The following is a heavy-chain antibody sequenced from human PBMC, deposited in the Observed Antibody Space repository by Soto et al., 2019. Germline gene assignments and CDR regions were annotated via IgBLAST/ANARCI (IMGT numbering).Heavy chain of an antibody. D-gene: IGHD3-16*01. V-gene: IGHV5-51*01. J-gene: IGHJ6*04. Sequence: PGESLKISCKGSGYSFTSYWIGWVRQMPGKGLEWMGIIYPGDSDTSYSPSFQGHVTISADNTISTPYLQWSSLKASDTAMYYCARQCSWWFGGLGWSDYYYGMDVWGEGTTVTFTS. CDR1: GYSFTSYW. CDR3: ARQCSWWFGGLGWSDYYYGMDV. CDR2: IYPGDSDT.